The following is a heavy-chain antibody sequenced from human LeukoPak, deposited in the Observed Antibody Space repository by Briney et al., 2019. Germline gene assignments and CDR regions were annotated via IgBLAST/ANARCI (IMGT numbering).Heavy chain of an antibody. Sequence: PGGSLRLSCAAYGFTFSSYGMHWVRQAPGKGLEWVAVISYDGSSKYYADSVKGRFTISRDNSKNTLYLQMNSLRAEDTAVYYCARAAAGSYGMDVWGKGTTDTVSS. CDR1: GFTFSSYG. V-gene: IGHV3-30*03. D-gene: IGHD6-13*01. CDR3: ARAAAGSYGMDV. CDR2: ISYDGSSK. J-gene: IGHJ6*04.